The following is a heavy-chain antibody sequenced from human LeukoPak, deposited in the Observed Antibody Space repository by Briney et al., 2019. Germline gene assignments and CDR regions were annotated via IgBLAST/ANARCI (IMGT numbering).Heavy chain of an antibody. CDR1: GFTFSSYW. D-gene: IGHD3-10*01. CDR2: IKQDGSEK. CDR3: AREGSYDAFDI. Sequence: GGSLRLSCAASGFTFSSYWMRWVRQAPGKGLEWVANIKQDGSEKYYVDSVKGRFTISRDNAKNSLYLQMNSLRAEDTAVYYCAREGSYDAFDIWGQGTMVTVSS. J-gene: IGHJ3*02. V-gene: IGHV3-7*01.